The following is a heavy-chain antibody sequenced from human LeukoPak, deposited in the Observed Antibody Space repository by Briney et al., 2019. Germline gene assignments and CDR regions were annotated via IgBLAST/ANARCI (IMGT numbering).Heavy chain of an antibody. D-gene: IGHD3-22*01. V-gene: IGHV1-8*01. CDR3: ARSYYYDSGFDY. Sequence: ASVKVSCKASGYTFTSYDINWVRQASGQGLEWMGWMNPNSGNTGYAQKFQGRVTMTRNTSISTAYMELSSLRSEDTAVYYCARSYYYDSGFDYWGQGTLVTVSS. CDR2: MNPNSGNT. CDR1: GYTFTSYD. J-gene: IGHJ4*02.